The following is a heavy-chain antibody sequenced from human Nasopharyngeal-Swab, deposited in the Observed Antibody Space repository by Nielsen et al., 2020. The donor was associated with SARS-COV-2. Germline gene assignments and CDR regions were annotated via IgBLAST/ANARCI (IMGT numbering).Heavy chain of an antibody. J-gene: IGHJ4*02. CDR1: GYTLTSYG. CDR3: ARTRIAGQEYYFDY. CDR2: ISAYNGNT. D-gene: IGHD6-13*01. Sequence: ASVKVSCKASGYTLTSYGISWVRQAPGQGLEWMGWISAYNGNTNYAQKLQGRVTMTTDTSTSTAYMELRSLRSDDTAVYYCARTRIAGQEYYFDYWGQGTLVTVSS. V-gene: IGHV1-18*01.